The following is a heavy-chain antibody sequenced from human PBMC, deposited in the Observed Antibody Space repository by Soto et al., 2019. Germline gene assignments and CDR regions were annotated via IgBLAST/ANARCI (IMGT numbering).Heavy chain of an antibody. CDR1: GGSFSGYY. J-gene: IGHJ5*02. D-gene: IGHD4-4*01. Sequence: QVQLQQWGAGLLKPSETLSLTCAVYGGSFSGYYWTWIRQPPGKGLEWLGEIDHSGDTNYNAFLKSRLTLSIDTSKNQISLNLTSVTAADTALYYCAARTGTTVYRNWFDPWGQGTLVTVSS. CDR3: AARTGTTVYRNWFDP. V-gene: IGHV4-34*01. CDR2: IDHSGDT.